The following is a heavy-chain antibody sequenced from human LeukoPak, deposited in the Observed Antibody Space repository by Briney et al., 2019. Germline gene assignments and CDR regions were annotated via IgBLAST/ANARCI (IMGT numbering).Heavy chain of an antibody. J-gene: IGHJ4*02. Sequence: SETLSLTCTLSGGSIGSSAYYWGWIRQPPGKGLEWIGSIYYSGSTYYNPSLKSRVTISVDTSKNQFSLKLNSVTAADTAVYYCARQGPLTTAVTTRTNPFDYWGQGTLVTVSS. D-gene: IGHD4-11*01. CDR3: ARQGPLTTAVTTRTNPFDY. CDR2: IYYSGST. V-gene: IGHV4-39*01. CDR1: GGSIGSSAYY.